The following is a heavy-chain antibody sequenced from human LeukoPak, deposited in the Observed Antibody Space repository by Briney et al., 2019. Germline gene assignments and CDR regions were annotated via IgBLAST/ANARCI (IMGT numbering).Heavy chain of an antibody. CDR2: ISSGGST. CDR1: GFTVTGNY. CDR3: ARGLSTGNTGYYFDY. Sequence: GGSLRLSCAASGFTVTGNYMSWVRQAPGKGLEWVSVISSGGSTYYADSVKGRFTISRDSSNNILYLQMHSLRAEDTVVYYCARGLSTGNTGYYFDYWGQGTLVTVSS. J-gene: IGHJ4*02. V-gene: IGHV3-53*01. D-gene: IGHD2-8*02.